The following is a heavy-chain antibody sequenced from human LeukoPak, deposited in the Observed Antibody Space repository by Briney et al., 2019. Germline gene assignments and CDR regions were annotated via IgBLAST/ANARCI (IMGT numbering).Heavy chain of an antibody. Sequence: PGRSLRLSCAASGFTFSTYASHWVRQPPGKGLEWVAIISYDGSNEYYADSMRGRFTISRDNSKNTLYLQMNSLRPEDTAVYYCARKDDYRYYFDYWAREPWSPSPQ. CDR2: ISYDGSNE. V-gene: IGHV3-30*01. J-gene: IGHJ4*02. D-gene: IGHD4-11*01. CDR3: ARKDDYRYYFDY. CDR1: GFTFSTYA.